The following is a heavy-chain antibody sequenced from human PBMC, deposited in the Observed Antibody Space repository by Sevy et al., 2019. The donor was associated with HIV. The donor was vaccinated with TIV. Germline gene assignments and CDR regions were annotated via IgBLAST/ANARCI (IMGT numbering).Heavy chain of an antibody. CDR2: IYYSGST. D-gene: IGHD3-22*01. Sequence: SETLSLTCTVSGGSISSSSYYWGWIRQPPGKGLEWIGSIYYSGSTYYNPSLKSRVTMSVDTSQNQFSLKLSSVTAAXXXXYYCARLTREYYYDSSGYSQYYFDYWGQGTVVTVSS. V-gene: IGHV4-39*01. CDR1: GGSISSSSYY. CDR3: ARLTREYYYDSSGYSQYYFDY. J-gene: IGHJ4*02.